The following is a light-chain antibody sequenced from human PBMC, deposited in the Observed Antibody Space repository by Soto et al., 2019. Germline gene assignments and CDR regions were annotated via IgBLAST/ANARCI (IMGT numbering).Light chain of an antibody. V-gene: IGKV1-17*01. Sequence: IRFTLSPSSXCARSAYGVPSPCRESKGIKNDLEWYKKKKGKEXKXXXYAVSSLKSGVHSRLRGSGSGNEFNIKISRLQPEDVVTYYCLEHDSYPQTFGDGTKVDI. CDR3: LEHDSYPQT. J-gene: IGKJ1*01. CDR2: AVS. CDR1: KGIKND.